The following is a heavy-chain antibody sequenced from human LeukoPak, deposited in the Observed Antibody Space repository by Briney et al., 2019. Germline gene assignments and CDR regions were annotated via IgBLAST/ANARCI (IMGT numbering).Heavy chain of an antibody. D-gene: IGHD6-19*01. CDR1: GGSISTYY. CDR2: IYYSGTT. Sequence: SETLSLTCTVSGGSISTYYWSWIRQPPGKGLEWIGYIYYSGTTNYNPSLKSRVTISVDTSKNQFSLKLSSVTAADTAEYYCARLRYSSGQDYWGQGTLVTVSS. CDR3: ARLRYSSGQDY. J-gene: IGHJ4*02. V-gene: IGHV4-59*01.